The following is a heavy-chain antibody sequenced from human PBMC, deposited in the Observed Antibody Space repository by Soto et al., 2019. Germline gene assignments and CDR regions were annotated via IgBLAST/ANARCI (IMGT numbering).Heavy chain of an antibody. CDR2: ISGSGGST. D-gene: IGHD6-19*01. CDR3: AGRIAVAGTLAY. V-gene: IGHV3-23*01. Sequence: GGSLRLSCAASGLTFSSYAMSWVRQAPGKGLEWVSAISGSGGSTFYADSVKGRFTISRDNSKNTLFLQMNSLRAEDTAVYYCAGRIAVAGTLAYWGQGTLVTVSS. J-gene: IGHJ4*02. CDR1: GLTFSSYA.